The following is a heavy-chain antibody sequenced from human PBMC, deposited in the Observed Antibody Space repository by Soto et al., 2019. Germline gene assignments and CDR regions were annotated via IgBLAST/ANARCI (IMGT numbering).Heavy chain of an antibody. Sequence: PGESLKRSCNGSGYSFTGYWIGWVRQMPWKGLEWMGIIYPGDSDTRYSPSFQGQVTISADKSISTAYLQWSSLKASDTAMYYCARRYHYDNGAAFDIWGQGTMVTVSS. CDR1: GYSFTGYW. J-gene: IGHJ3*02. CDR3: ARRYHYDNGAAFDI. V-gene: IGHV5-51*01. CDR2: IYPGDSDT. D-gene: IGHD3-22*01.